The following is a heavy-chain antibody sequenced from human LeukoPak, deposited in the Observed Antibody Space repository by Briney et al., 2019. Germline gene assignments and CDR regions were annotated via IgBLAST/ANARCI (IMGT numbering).Heavy chain of an antibody. J-gene: IGHJ4*02. CDR1: GFTFSSYA. Sequence: GGSLRLSCAASGFTFSSYAMSWVRQAPGKGLEWVSAISGSGGSTYYADSVKGRFTIPRDNSKNTLYLQMNSLRAEDTAVYYCARDFKAPATVGDYGDYWGQGTLVTVSS. CDR2: ISGSGGST. CDR3: ARDFKAPATVGDYGDY. V-gene: IGHV3-23*01. D-gene: IGHD4-23*01.